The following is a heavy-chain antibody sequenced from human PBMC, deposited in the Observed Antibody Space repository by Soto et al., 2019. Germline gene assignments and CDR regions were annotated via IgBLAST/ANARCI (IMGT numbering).Heavy chain of an antibody. Sequence: EVQLLESGGGLVQPGGSLRLSCAASGFTFSSYAMSWVRQAPGKGLEWVSAISGSGGSTYYADSVKGRFTISRDNSKHTLYLQMNSLRAEDTAVYYCATRGGYSYGYDWFDPWGQGTLVTVSS. D-gene: IGHD5-18*01. CDR2: ISGSGGST. J-gene: IGHJ5*02. V-gene: IGHV3-23*01. CDR3: ATRGGYSYGYDWFDP. CDR1: GFTFSSYA.